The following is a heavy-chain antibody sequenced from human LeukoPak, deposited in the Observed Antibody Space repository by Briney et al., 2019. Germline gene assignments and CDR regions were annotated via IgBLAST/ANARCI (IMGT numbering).Heavy chain of an antibody. CDR3: ARERCSGGSCDSGLKNYFDY. CDR1: GGTFSSYA. V-gene: IGHV1-69*05. D-gene: IGHD2-15*01. Sequence: ASVKVSCKASGGTFSSYAISWVRHAPGQGLEWMGRIIPIFGTANYAQKFQGRVTITTDESTSTAYMELSSLRSEDTAVYYCARERCSGGSCDSGLKNYFDYWGQGTLVTVSS. J-gene: IGHJ4*02. CDR2: IIPIFGTA.